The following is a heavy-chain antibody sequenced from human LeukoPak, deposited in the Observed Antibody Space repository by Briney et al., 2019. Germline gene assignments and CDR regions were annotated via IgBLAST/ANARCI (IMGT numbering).Heavy chain of an antibody. CDR2: IYHSGST. V-gene: IGHV4-38-2*02. CDR1: GYSISSGYY. Sequence: KSSETLSLTCTVSGYSISSGYYWGWIRQPPGKGLEWIGSIYHSGSTYYNPSLKSRVTISVDTSKNQFSLRLSSVTAADTAVYYCARDSDLYGIFDYWGQGTLVTVSS. J-gene: IGHJ4*02. CDR3: ARDSDLYGIFDY. D-gene: IGHD2-8*01.